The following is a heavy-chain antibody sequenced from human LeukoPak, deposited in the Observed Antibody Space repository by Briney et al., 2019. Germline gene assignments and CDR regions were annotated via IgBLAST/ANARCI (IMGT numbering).Heavy chain of an antibody. D-gene: IGHD1-1*01. J-gene: IGHJ4*02. V-gene: IGHV4-4*09. Sequence: PSVTLSLTCTISRGSISTDYWSWIRQPPGKGLEWIGYISTGGSTNYNPSLKSRVTISVDTSKNQFSLNLSSVTAADTAVYYCARRRTTGTTGYFDYWGQGTLVTVSS. CDR3: ARRRTTGTTGYFDY. CDR2: ISTGGST. CDR1: RGSISTDY.